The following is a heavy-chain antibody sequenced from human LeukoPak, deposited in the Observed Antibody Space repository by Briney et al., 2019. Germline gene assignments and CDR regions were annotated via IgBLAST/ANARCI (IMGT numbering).Heavy chain of an antibody. CDR1: GGSISSYY. CDR3: ANSPPETHSSGWHQLYFHH. J-gene: IGHJ1*01. V-gene: IGHV4-59*08. Sequence: PSETLSLTCTVSGGSISSYYWSWIRQSPGKGLEWIGYIYYSGSTKSNPSLNSRVTISVDTSKNQSSLKLSSVTAADTAVYYCANSPPETHSSGWHQLYFHHWGQGTLVTVSS. CDR2: IYYSGST. D-gene: IGHD3-22*01.